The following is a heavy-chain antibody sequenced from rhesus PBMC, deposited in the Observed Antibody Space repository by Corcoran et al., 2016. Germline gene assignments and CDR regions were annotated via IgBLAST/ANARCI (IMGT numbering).Heavy chain of an antibody. J-gene: IGHJ4*01. CDR3: ARGAVTIDY. CDR2: IYGSGSRT. D-gene: IGHD4-23*01. Sequence: QLQLQESGPGLVKPSETLSLTCAVSGGSISSSYWSWIRQAPGKGLEWIGYIYGSGSRTNDNPSSKRRVTLSVDTAKNQLSLKLSSVTAADTAVYYCARGAVTIDYWGQGVLVTVSS. CDR1: GGSISSSY. V-gene: IGHV4-169*01.